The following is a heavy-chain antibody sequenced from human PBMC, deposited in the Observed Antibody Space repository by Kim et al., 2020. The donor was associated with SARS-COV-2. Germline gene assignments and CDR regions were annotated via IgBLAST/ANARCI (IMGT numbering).Heavy chain of an antibody. J-gene: IGHJ6*02. V-gene: IGHV4-59*13. CDR3: ARGVGMDV. CDR2: IYYSGST. CDR1: GGSISSYY. Sequence: SETLSLTCTVSGGSISSYYWSWIRQPPGKGLEWIGYIYYSGSTNYNPSLKSRVTISVDTSKNQFSLKLSSVTAADTAVYYCARGVGMDVWGQGTTVTVSS.